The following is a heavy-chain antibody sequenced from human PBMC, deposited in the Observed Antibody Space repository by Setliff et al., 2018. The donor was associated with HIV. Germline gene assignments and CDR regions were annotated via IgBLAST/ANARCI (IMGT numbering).Heavy chain of an antibody. Sequence: ASVKVSCKASGYTFTDYYMHWVRQAPGQGLEWMGRINPNSGGTNYAQKFQGRVTMTRDTSISTACMELSRLRSDDTAVYYCARDREIGEYCSGGGCYQDYWGQGTLVTVSS. CDR1: GYTFTDYY. CDR3: ARDREIGEYCSGGGCYQDY. V-gene: IGHV1-2*06. CDR2: INPNSGGT. D-gene: IGHD2-15*01. J-gene: IGHJ4*02.